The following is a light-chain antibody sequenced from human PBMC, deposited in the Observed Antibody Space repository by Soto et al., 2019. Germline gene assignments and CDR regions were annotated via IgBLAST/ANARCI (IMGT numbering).Light chain of an antibody. CDR2: HAY. CDR3: QQRHMWPIT. J-gene: IGKJ5*01. Sequence: EVVLTQSPVTLSLSPGERATLSCRASQSFRGLLAWYQQKPGQAPRLLIYHAYNRATGIPPRFSGSGSGTDFTVTISSLEPEDCAVYYCQQRHMWPITFGQGTRLEIK. CDR1: QSFRGL. V-gene: IGKV3-11*01.